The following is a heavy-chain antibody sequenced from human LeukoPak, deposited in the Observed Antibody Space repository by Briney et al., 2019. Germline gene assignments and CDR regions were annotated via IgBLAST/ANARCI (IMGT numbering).Heavy chain of an antibody. CDR1: GYTFTGYY. CDR3: ARDFYGYYDSSGYYHYFDY. D-gene: IGHD3-22*01. Sequence: ASVKVSCKASGYTFTGYYMHWVRQAPGQGLEWMGWINPNSGGTNYAQKFQGRVTMTRDTSLSTAYMEQSRLRYHETAVYYTARDFYGYYDSSGYYHYFDYWGQGTLVTVS. CDR2: INPNSGGT. J-gene: IGHJ4*02. V-gene: IGHV1-2*02.